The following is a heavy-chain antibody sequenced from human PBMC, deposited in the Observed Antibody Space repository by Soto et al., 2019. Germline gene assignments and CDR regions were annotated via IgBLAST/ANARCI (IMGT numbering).Heavy chain of an antibody. CDR1: GFTFSSYA. V-gene: IGHV3-30-3*01. CDR2: ISYDGSNK. CDR3: ACARDPAKASGCGNWFDP. D-gene: IGHD3-22*01. J-gene: IGHJ5*02. Sequence: PGGSLRLSCAASGFTFSSYAMHWVRQAPGKGLEWVAVISYDGSNKYYADSVKGRFTISRDNSKNTLYLQMNSLRAEDTAVYYSACARDPAKASGCGNWFDPWGQGTLVTVSS.